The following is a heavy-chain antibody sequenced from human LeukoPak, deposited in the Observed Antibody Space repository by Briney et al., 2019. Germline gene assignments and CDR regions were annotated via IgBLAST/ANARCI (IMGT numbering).Heavy chain of an antibody. J-gene: IGHJ4*02. D-gene: IGHD5-18*01. CDR3: AKDLFLWLPSFDY. CDR1: GFTFSDYY. CDR2: ISSSGSTI. V-gene: IGHV3-11*01. Sequence: PGGSLRLSCAASGFTFSDYYMSWIRQAPGKGLEWVSYISSSGSTIYYADSVKGRFTISRDNSKNTLYLQMNSLRAEDTAVYYCAKDLFLWLPSFDYWGQGTLVTVSS.